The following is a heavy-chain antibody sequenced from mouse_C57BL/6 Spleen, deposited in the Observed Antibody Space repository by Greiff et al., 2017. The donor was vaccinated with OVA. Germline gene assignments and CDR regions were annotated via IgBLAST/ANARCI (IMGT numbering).Heavy chain of an antibody. CDR1: GYAFSSYW. CDR3: AKRVPSNDLDY. V-gene: IGHV1-80*01. D-gene: IGHD2-12*01. J-gene: IGHJ2*01. CDR2: IYPGDGDT. Sequence: QVQLKESGAELVKPGASVKISCKASGYAFSSYWMNWVKQRPGKGLEWIGQIYPGDGDTNYNGKFKGKATLTADKSSSTAYMQLSSLTSEDSAVLFCAKRVPSNDLDYWGQGTTLTVSS.